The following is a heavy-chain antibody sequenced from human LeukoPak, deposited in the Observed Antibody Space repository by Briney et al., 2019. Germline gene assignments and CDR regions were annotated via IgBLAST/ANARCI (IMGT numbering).Heavy chain of an antibody. V-gene: IGHV3-7*01. Sequence: GGSLRLSCAASGFTFSSYWMSWVRQAPGKGLEWVANIKQDGSEKYYVDSVKGRFTISRDNAKNSLYLQMNSLRAEDTAVYYCARSSKTYYDFWSGPDYWGQGTLVTVSS. J-gene: IGHJ4*02. CDR2: IKQDGSEK. CDR3: ARSSKTYYDFWSGPDY. CDR1: GFTFSSYW. D-gene: IGHD3-3*01.